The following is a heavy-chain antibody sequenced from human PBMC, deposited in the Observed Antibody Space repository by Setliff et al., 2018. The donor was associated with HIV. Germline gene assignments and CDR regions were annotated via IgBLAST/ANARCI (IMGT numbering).Heavy chain of an antibody. V-gene: IGHV1-18*01. J-gene: IGHJ4*02. Sequence: GASVKVSCKASGYTLSTYGISWVRQAPGQGLEWMGWISAHSGYAKSAPKFQGRVTITTDESTTTAYMDLSSLRSEDTAVYYCARDRLGHIDRPYFDYWGQGTLVTVSS. CDR3: ARDRLGHIDRPYFDY. CDR1: GYTLSTYG. D-gene: IGHD2-21*01. CDR2: ISAHSGYA.